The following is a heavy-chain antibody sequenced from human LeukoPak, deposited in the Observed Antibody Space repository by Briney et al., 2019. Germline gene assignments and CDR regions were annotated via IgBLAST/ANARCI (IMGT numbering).Heavy chain of an antibody. V-gene: IGHV4-4*02. CDR2: ISLTGRT. CDR3: SRESGAFCPFGY. D-gene: IGHD1-26*01. J-gene: IGHJ4*02. CDR1: GGSISSTNW. Sequence: SETLSLTCGVSGGSISSTNWWSWVRQPPGQGLEWIGEISLTGRTNYNPSLNGRVTMSLDESRNHLSLSLTSVTAADTAIYCSRESGAFCPFGYWGQGTLVIVPS.